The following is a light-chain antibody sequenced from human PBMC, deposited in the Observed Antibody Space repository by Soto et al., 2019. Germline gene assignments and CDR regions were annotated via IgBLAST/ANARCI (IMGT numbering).Light chain of an antibody. CDR1: QSGLYSSNNKNY. J-gene: IGKJ1*01. CDR3: QQYYSTPS. Sequence: DIVMTQSPDSLAVSLGERATINRKSSQSGLYSSNNKNYLAWYQQKPGQPPKLLIYWASTRESGVPDRFSGSGSGTDFTLTISSLQAEDVAVYYCQQYYSTPSFGQGTKGDIK. V-gene: IGKV4-1*01. CDR2: WAS.